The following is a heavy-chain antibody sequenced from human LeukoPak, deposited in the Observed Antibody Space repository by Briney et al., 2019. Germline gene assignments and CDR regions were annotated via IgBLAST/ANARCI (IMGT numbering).Heavy chain of an antibody. CDR3: EKFREKFFGRVSHYYFDY. CDR2: INSDGSST. V-gene: IGHV3-74*01. J-gene: IGHJ4*02. D-gene: IGHD3-3*01. Sequence: PGGSLRLSCAASGFTFSSYWMHWVRQAPGKGLVWVSRINSDGSSTSYADSVKGRFTISRDNAKNTLYLQMNSLRAEDTAVYYCEKFREKFFGRVSHYYFDYGGQEPLVTFPS. CDR1: GFTFSSYW.